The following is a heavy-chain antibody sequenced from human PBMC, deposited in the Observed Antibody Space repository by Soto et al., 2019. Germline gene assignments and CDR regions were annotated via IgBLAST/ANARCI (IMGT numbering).Heavy chain of an antibody. Sequence: PGGSLRLSCAASGFTFSSYDMHWVRQATGKGLEWVSAIGTAGDTYYPGSVKGRFTISRENAKNSLYLQMNSLRAGDTAVYYCARYGGSSSDQNYYYGMDVWGQGTTGTVS. J-gene: IGHJ6*02. D-gene: IGHD2-2*01. V-gene: IGHV3-13*01. CDR3: ARYGGSSSDQNYYYGMDV. CDR1: GFTFSSYD. CDR2: IGTAGDT.